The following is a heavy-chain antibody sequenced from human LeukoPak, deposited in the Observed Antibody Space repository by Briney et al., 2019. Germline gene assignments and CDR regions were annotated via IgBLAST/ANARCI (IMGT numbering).Heavy chain of an antibody. CDR3: TTDEDWNYARKDV. V-gene: IGHV3-15*04. Sequence: GGSLRLSCAVSGFTFNYAWMSWVRQVPGKGLEWVSQTVSEIDGGTTDYAAPVKGRFTISRDDSKSTLYLQMNSLKIEDTAVYYCTTDEDWNYARKDVWGQGATVIVSS. J-gene: IGHJ6*02. D-gene: IGHD1-7*01. CDR1: GFTFNYAW. CDR2: TVSEIDGGTT.